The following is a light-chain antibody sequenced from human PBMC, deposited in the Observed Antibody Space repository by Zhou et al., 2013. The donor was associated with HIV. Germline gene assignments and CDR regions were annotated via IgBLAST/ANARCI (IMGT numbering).Light chain of an antibody. CDR2: GAS. Sequence: IVMTQSPATLSVSPGERATLSCRASHSISSNLAWYQQKPGQAPRLLIYGASSRATGVPARFSGSGSGTEFTLTISSMQSEDFAVYYCQQYGGSPVTFGPGTKVDFK. J-gene: IGKJ3*01. V-gene: IGKV3-15*01. CDR3: QQYGGSPVT. CDR1: HSISSN.